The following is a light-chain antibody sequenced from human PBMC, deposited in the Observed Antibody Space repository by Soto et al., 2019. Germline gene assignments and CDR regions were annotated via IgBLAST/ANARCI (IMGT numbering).Light chain of an antibody. CDR3: QQYDNLPPTWT. Sequence: DIQMTQSPSSLSASVGNRVTITFHASQDIATYLNWYQQKPGKAPNLLVYDASNLETGVPSRFSGGGSGTHFTFTISNLQPEDIATYYCQQYDNLPPTWTFGQGTKVDI. J-gene: IGKJ1*01. V-gene: IGKV1-33*01. CDR2: DAS. CDR1: QDIATY.